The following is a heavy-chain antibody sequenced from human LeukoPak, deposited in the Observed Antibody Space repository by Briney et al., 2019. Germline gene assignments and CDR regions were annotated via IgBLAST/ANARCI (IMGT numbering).Heavy chain of an antibody. CDR2: ISYDGSNK. Sequence: PGRSLRLSCAASGFTFSSYGMHWVRQAPGKGLEWVAVISYDGSNKYYADSVKGRFTISRDNSKNTLYLQMNSLRAEDTAVYYCAKALGKLRSYYHGMDVWGQGTTVTVSS. V-gene: IGHV3-30*18. CDR3: AKALGKLRSYYHGMDV. J-gene: IGHJ6*02. D-gene: IGHD4-17*01. CDR1: GFTFSSYG.